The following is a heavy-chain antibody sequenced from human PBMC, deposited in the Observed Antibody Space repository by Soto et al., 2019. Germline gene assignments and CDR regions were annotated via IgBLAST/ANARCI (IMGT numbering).Heavy chain of an antibody. Sequence: APVKVSCKVSGSTLTELSMHWVRQAPGKGLEWMGGFDPEDGETIYAQKFQGRVTMTEDTSTDTAYMELSGLRSEDTAVYYCATGPKLAMATISWWFDPWGQGTLVTVSS. CDR1: GSTLTELS. D-gene: IGHD5-12*01. V-gene: IGHV1-24*01. J-gene: IGHJ5*02. CDR2: FDPEDGET. CDR3: ATGPKLAMATISWWFDP.